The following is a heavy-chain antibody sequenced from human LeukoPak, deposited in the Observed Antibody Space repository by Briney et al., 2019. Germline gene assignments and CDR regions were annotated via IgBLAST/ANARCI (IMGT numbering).Heavy chain of an antibody. D-gene: IGHD6-19*01. J-gene: IGHJ5*02. Sequence: GGSLRLSCAASGFTFSSYGMHWVRQAPGKGLEWVAFIRYDGSNKYYADSVKGRFTISRDNSKNTLYLQMNSLRAEDTAVYYCAKDRRIAVAGNWFDPWGQGTLVTVSS. CDR1: GFTFSSYG. CDR2: IRYDGSNK. CDR3: AKDRRIAVAGNWFDP. V-gene: IGHV3-30*02.